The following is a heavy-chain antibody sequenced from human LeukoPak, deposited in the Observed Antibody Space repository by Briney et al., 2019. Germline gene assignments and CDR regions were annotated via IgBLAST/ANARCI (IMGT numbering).Heavy chain of an antibody. CDR2: ISSSSSYI. CDR3: ARRDHDYSNNL. D-gene: IGHD4-11*01. V-gene: IGHV3-21*01. J-gene: IGHJ4*02. CDR1: GFTFSSYS. Sequence: GGSLRLSCAASGFTFSSYSMTWVRQAPGKGLEWVSSISSSSSYIYYADSVKGRFTISRDNAKNSLYLQMNSLRAEDTAVYYCARRDHDYSNNLWGQGTLVTVSS.